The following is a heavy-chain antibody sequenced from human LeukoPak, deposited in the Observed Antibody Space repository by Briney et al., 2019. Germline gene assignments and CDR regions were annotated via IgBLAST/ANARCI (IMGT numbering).Heavy chain of an antibody. V-gene: IGHV4-34*01. Sequence: SETLSLTCAVYGGSFSGYYWSWIRQPPGKGLEWIGEINHGGSTNYNPSLKSRVTISVDTSKNQFSLKLSSVTAADTAVYYCARGPWYCSSTSCSSSGFDYWGQGTLVTVSS. CDR1: GGSFSGYY. J-gene: IGHJ4*02. D-gene: IGHD2-2*01. CDR2: INHGGST. CDR3: ARGPWYCSSTSCSSSGFDY.